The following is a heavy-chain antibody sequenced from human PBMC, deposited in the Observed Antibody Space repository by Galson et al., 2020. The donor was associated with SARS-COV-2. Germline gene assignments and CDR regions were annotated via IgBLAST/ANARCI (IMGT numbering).Heavy chain of an antibody. J-gene: IGHJ4*02. CDR1: GGSISSSSYY. V-gene: IGHV4-39*07. CDR3: AREPLYSSSPTDY. Sequence: SETLSLTCTVSGGSISSSSYYWGWIRQPPGKGLEWIGSIYYSGSTYYNPSLKSRVTISVDTSKNQFSLKLSSVTAADTAVYYCAREPLYSSSPTDYWGQGTLVTVSS. D-gene: IGHD6-6*01. CDR2: IYYSGST.